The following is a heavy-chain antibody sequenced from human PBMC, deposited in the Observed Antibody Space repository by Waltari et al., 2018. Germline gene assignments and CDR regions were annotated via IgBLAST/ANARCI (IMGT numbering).Heavy chain of an antibody. Sequence: QVQLVESGGGVVQPGRSLRLSCAASGFTFSSYGMHWVRQAPGKGLEWVAVIWYDGSNKCYADSVKGRFTVSRDNSKNTLYLQMNSLRAEDTAVYYCARGEHYDSSGYPADAFDIWGQGTMVTVSS. D-gene: IGHD3-22*01. J-gene: IGHJ3*02. CDR1: GFTFSSYG. CDR2: IWYDGSNK. V-gene: IGHV3-33*01. CDR3: ARGEHYDSSGYPADAFDI.